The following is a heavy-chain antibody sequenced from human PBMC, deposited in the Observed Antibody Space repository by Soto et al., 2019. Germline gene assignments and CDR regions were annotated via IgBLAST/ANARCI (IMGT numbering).Heavy chain of an antibody. D-gene: IGHD1-1*01. V-gene: IGHV4-31*03. CDR2: IFHSGST. CDR1: GGSISSGTYY. CDR3: AAVRQYYFDY. Sequence: QVQLQESGPGLVKPSQTLSLPCTVSGGSISSGTYYWSWIRQHPGQGLEWIGYIFHSGSTYYNPCLKSRVAISVYTSKNQFSLKLSSVTAADTAVDYCAAVRQYYFDYWGQGTLVTVSS. J-gene: IGHJ4*02.